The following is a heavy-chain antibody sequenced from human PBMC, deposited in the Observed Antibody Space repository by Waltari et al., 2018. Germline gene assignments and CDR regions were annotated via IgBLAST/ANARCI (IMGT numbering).Heavy chain of an antibody. V-gene: IGHV4-4*02. D-gene: IGHD3-9*01. CDR2: VHRSGET. Sequence: QLQLKESGPGLVKPSETLSLSCAVSGESMNSNNWWSWVRQSSQKGVEWIGQVHRSGETKYSPAFASRTTLSLYTSNYHFSLKMTSATAADTAVYFFARDRGRGLYFDTWGPGILVAVS. J-gene: IGHJ5*02. CDR3: ARDRGRGLYFDT. CDR1: GESMNSNNW.